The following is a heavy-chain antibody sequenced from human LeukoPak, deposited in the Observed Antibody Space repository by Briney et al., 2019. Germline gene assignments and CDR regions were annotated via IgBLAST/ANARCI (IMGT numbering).Heavy chain of an antibody. CDR3: ARVRAGGYCSSTSCYDAFDI. Sequence: PGGSLRLSCAASGFTFSSYGMHWVRQAPGKGLEWVAFIRYDGSNKYYADSVKGRFTISRDSAKNSLYLQMNSLRAEDTAVYYCARVRAGGYCSSTSCYDAFDIWGQGTMVTVSS. D-gene: IGHD2-2*01. V-gene: IGHV3-30*02. J-gene: IGHJ3*02. CDR1: GFTFSSYG. CDR2: IRYDGSNK.